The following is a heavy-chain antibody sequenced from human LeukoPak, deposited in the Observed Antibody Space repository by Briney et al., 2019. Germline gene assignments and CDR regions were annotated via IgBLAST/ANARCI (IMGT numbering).Heavy chain of an antibody. D-gene: IGHD3-10*01. CDR1: GGSISSYY. V-gene: IGHV4-59*01. CDR2: IYYSGST. Sequence: PSETLSLTCTVSGGSISSYYWSWIRQPPGKGLEWIGYIYYSGSTNYNPSLKSRVTIPVDTAKNQFSLKLSSVTAADTAVYYCARGAMVRGVLFDYWGQGTLVTVSS. CDR3: ARGAMVRGVLFDY. J-gene: IGHJ4*02.